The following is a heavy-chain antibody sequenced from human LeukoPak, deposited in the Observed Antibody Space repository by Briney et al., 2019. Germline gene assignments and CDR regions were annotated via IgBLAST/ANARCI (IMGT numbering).Heavy chain of an antibody. V-gene: IGHV3-23*01. CDR1: GFTFSSYA. CDR3: AKHRSAVLISHFDY. J-gene: IGHJ4*02. Sequence: GGSLRLSCAASGFTFSSYAVSWVRQAPGKGLEWVSGITGSDASTYYADSVKGRLTISRDNSKNTLYLQMNSLRAEDTAVYYCAKHRSAVLISHFDYWGQGTLVTVSS. D-gene: IGHD2/OR15-2a*01. CDR2: ITGSDAST.